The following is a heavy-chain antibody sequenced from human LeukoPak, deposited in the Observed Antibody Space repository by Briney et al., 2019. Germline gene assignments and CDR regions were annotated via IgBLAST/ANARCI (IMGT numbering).Heavy chain of an antibody. CDR2: IAYDGSNN. CDR3: AREVPEAGGDYIDF. CDR1: GFTFRRYA. Sequence: RSLSLSCAASGFTFRRYAMHWVRHAPGKGLEGVAIIAYDGSNNYYSVSVKGRFTISRDNSKNTLYLKMNSVTAADTAVYYCAREVPEAGGDYIDFWGQGTLVTVSS. J-gene: IGHJ4*01. D-gene: IGHD3-10*01. V-gene: IGHV3-30-3*01.